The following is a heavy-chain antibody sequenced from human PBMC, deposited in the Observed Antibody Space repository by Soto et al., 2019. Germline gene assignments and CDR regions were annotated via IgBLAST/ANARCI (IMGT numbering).Heavy chain of an antibody. J-gene: IGHJ6*02. CDR3: ARQGLLYYDILTGRENYYYGMDV. V-gene: IGHV4-39*01. Sequence: SETLSLTCTVSGGSISSSSYYWGWIRQPPGKGLEWIGSIYYSGSTYYNPSLKSRVTISVDTSKNQFSLKLSSVTAADTAVYYCARQGLLYYDILTGRENYYYGMDVWGQGTTVTV. CDR1: GGSISSSSYY. CDR2: IYYSGST. D-gene: IGHD3-9*01.